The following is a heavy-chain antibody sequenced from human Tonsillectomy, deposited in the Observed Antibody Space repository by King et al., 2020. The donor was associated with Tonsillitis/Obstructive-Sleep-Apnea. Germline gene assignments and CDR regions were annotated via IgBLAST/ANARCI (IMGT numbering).Heavy chain of an antibody. D-gene: IGHD5-24*01. CDR1: GGSFSGDY. Sequence: VQLQQWGAGLLKPSETLSLTCAVYGGSFSGDYWSWIGQPPGKGLEWIGEINHSGSTNYNPSLKSRVTISVDTSKNQLSLKLRSVTAADTAVYYCARGRGDGYNWIDPRFDYWGQGTLVTVSS. J-gene: IGHJ4*02. CDR2: INHSGST. V-gene: IGHV4-34*01. CDR3: ARGRGDGYNWIDPRFDY.